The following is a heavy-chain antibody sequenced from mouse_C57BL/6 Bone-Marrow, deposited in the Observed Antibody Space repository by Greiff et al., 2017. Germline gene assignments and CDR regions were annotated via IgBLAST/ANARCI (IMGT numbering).Heavy chain of an antibody. CDR2: INSDGGST. J-gene: IGHJ4*01. D-gene: IGHD4-1*01. CDR3: ARVILGAMDY. CDR1: EYEFPSHD. V-gene: IGHV5-2*01. Sequence: EVMLVESGGGLVQPGESLKLSCESTEYEFPSHDMSWVRKTPEKRLELVAAINSDGGSTYYPDPMERRFIISRANTKTTLYLQMSSLRSEDTTLYYCARVILGAMDYWGQGTSVTVSS.